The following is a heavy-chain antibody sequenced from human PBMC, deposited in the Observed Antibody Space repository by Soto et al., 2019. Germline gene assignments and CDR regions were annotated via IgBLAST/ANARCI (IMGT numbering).Heavy chain of an antibody. CDR2: IYYSGST. Sequence: PSXTRSLTCTGSGGSISSSSYYWCWIRQPPGKGLEWIGSIYYSGSTYYNPSLKSRVTISVDTSKNQFSLKLSSVTAADTAVYYCVRLIEMATIDYWGQGTLVTVSS. J-gene: IGHJ4*02. D-gene: IGHD5-12*01. CDR1: GGSISSSSYY. CDR3: VRLIEMATIDY. V-gene: IGHV4-39*01.